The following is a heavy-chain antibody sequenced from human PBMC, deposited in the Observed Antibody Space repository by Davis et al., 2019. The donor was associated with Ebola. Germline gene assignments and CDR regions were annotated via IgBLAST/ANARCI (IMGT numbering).Heavy chain of an antibody. D-gene: IGHD2-15*01. CDR2: ISYDGSNK. CDR3: ARVVSGLPDY. Sequence: GGSLRLSCAASGFTFSSYGMHWVRQAPGKGLEWVAVISYDGSNKYYADSVKGRFTISRDNSKNTLYLQMNSLRAEDTAVYYCARVVSGLPDYWGQGTLVTVSS. CDR1: GFTFSSYG. J-gene: IGHJ4*02. V-gene: IGHV3-30*03.